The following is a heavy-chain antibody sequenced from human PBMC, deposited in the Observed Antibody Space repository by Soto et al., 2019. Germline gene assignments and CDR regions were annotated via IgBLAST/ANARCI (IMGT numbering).Heavy chain of an antibody. V-gene: IGHV4-59*01. D-gene: IGHD6-19*01. CDR1: GGSISSYY. Sequence: PSETLSLTCTVSGGSISSYYWSWIRQPPGKGLEWIGYIYYSGSTNYNPSLKSRVTISVDTSKNQFSLKLSSVTAADTAVYYCARDLKGIAVAGSGNWFDPWGQGTLVTVSS. CDR3: ARDLKGIAVAGSGNWFDP. CDR2: IYYSGST. J-gene: IGHJ5*02.